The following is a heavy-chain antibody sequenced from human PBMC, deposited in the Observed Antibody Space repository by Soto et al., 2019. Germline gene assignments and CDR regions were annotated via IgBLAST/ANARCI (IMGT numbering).Heavy chain of an antibody. CDR2: LWFDGSNE. Sequence: QVQLVESGGGVVHPGRSLRLSCAASGFPFSRYDMHWVRQAPGKGLEWVAVLWFDGSNEYYADSVQGRFTISRDNSKNTLYLQMDSPRAEDTAVYYCAKVLYASESFDSEGAPYGMDVWGQGTTVTVSS. CDR1: GFPFSRYD. J-gene: IGHJ6*02. V-gene: IGHV3-33*06. D-gene: IGHD3-10*01. CDR3: AKVLYASESFDSEGAPYGMDV.